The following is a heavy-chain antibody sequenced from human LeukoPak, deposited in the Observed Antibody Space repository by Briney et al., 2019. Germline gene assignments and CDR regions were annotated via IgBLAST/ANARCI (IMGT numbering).Heavy chain of an antibody. CDR1: GFTFSDYY. J-gene: IGHJ4*02. CDR3: ARPLRYSSGWETTYDY. Sequence: PGGSLRLSCAASGFTFSDYYMSWIRQAPGKGLEGVSYISSSSSYTNYADSVKGRFTISRDNAKNSLYLQMNSLRAEDTAVYYCARPLRYSSGWETTYDYWGQGTLVTVSS. V-gene: IGHV3-11*06. D-gene: IGHD6-19*01. CDR2: ISSSSSYT.